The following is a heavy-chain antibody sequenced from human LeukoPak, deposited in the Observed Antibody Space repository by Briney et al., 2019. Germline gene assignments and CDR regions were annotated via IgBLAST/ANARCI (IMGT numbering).Heavy chain of an antibody. V-gene: IGHV1-18*01. J-gene: IGHJ6*02. CDR1: GYTFTSYG. CDR2: ISAYNGNT. CDR3: ARDVRVEYCSGGSCPNYYYYGMDV. Sequence: GASAKVSCKASGYTFTSYGISWVRQAPGQGLEWMGWISAYNGNTNYAQKLQGRVTMTTDTSTSTAYMELRSLRSDDTAVYYCARDVRVEYCSGGSCPNYYYYGMDVWGQGTTVTVSS. D-gene: IGHD2-15*01.